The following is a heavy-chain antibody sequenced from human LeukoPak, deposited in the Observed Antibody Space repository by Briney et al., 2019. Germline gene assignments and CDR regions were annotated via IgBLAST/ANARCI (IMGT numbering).Heavy chain of an antibody. CDR1: GGSISSGDYY. J-gene: IGHJ4*02. CDR2: IYYSGST. D-gene: IGHD3-10*01. V-gene: IGHV4-30-4*08. Sequence: SQTLSLTCTVSGGSISSGDYYWSWIRQPPGKGLEWIGYIYYSGSTYYNPSLKSRVTISVDTSKNQFSLKLSSVTAADTAVYHCARLSLSFYYGSGSYPDYWGQGTLVPVSS. CDR3: ARLSLSFYYGSGSYPDY.